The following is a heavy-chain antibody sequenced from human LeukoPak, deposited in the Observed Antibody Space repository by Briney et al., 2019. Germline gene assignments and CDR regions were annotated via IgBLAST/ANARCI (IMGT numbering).Heavy chain of an antibody. V-gene: IGHV1-46*01. CDR1: GYTFTSYY. CDR2: INPSGGST. CDR3: ARVDSSGWL. J-gene: IGHJ4*02. Sequence: GASVKVSCKASGYTFTSYYMHWVRQAPGQGLEWMGIINPSGGSTSYAQKFQGRVTMTRDTSTSTAYMELRSLRSDDTAVYYCARVDSSGWLWGQGTLVTVSS. D-gene: IGHD6-19*01.